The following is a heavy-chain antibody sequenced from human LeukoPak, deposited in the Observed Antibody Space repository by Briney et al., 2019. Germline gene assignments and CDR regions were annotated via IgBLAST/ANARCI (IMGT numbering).Heavy chain of an antibody. CDR2: INHSGST. CDR3: ARATGYSYGFRTIDFDY. J-gene: IGHJ4*02. D-gene: IGHD5-18*01. V-gene: IGHV4-34*01. Sequence: PSETLSLACAVYGGSFSGYYWSWIRQPPGKGLEWIGEINHSGSTNYNPSLKSRVTISVDTSKNQFSLKLSSVTAADTAVYYCARATGYSYGFRTIDFDYWGQGTPVTVSS. CDR1: GGSFSGYY.